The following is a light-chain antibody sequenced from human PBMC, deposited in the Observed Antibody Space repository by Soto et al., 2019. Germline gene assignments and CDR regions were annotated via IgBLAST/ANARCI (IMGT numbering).Light chain of an antibody. CDR1: SGHSSYA. CDR3: QTWGTGIHV. J-gene: IGLJ1*01. Sequence: QPVLTQSPSASASLGASVKLTCTLSSGHSSYAIAWHQQQPEKGPRYLMKLNSDGSHSKGDGIPDRFSGSSSGAERYLIISSIQSEDEADYYCQTWGTGIHVFGTGTKVTVL. CDR2: LNSDGSH. V-gene: IGLV4-69*01.